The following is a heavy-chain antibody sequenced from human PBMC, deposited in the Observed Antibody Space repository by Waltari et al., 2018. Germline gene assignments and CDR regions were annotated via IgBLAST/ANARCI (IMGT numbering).Heavy chain of an antibody. CDR1: GFTFSNYW. CDR2: IKSDGGDK. CDR3: TRGDF. J-gene: IGHJ4*02. V-gene: IGHV3-7*01. D-gene: IGHD3-3*01. Sequence: EVHLVDSGGDLVQPGGSLRLSCAASGFTFSNYWMSWARRAPGKGLVWGGNIKSDGGDKYYADAVKGRFIISRDNTKNSLYLQMNSLRVEDTAVYYCTRGDFWGQGTLVTVSS.